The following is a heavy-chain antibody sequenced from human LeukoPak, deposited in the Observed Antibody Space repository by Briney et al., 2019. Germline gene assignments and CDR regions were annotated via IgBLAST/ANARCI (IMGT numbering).Heavy chain of an antibody. D-gene: IGHD1-14*01. J-gene: IGHJ5*02. CDR3: ARTRRTTPYNWLDP. CDR2: ISAYNGNT. CDR1: GYTFTSYG. V-gene: IGHV1-18*01. Sequence: VASVKVSCKASGYTFTSYGISWVRQAPGQGLEWMGWISAYNGNTNYAQKLQGRVTMTTDTSTSTAYMELRSLRSDDAAVYYCARTRRTTPYNWLDPWGQGTLVTVSS.